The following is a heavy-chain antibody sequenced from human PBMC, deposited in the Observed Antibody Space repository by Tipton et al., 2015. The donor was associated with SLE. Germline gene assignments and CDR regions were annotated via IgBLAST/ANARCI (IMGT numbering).Heavy chain of an antibody. CDR2: MNPNSGNT. CDR3: ARGRSWSGYYYYFDY. Sequence: QSGPEVKKPGAAVKVSCKASGYTFTSYDINWVRQATGQGLEWMGWMNPNSGNTGYAQKFQGRVTITRNTSISTASMELNSLRSEETAVYYCARGRSWSGYYYYFDYWGQGTLVTVSS. CDR1: GYTFTSYD. D-gene: IGHD3-3*01. J-gene: IGHJ4*02. V-gene: IGHV1-8*01.